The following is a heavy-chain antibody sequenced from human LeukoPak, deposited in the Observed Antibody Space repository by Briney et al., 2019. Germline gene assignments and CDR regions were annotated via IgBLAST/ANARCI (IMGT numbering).Heavy chain of an antibody. V-gene: IGHV1-2*02. D-gene: IGHD2-2*01. CDR2: INPDSGVT. Sequence: GVSVKVSCKASGYAFTDYYIHWVRQAPGQGLEWMGWINPDSGVTNYVQDFQGRVTMTRDKSTGIAHMELSRLTSDDTAVYYCARQYCSSSNCYESDNWFDPWGQGTLVTVSS. J-gene: IGHJ5*02. CDR3: ARQYCSSSNCYESDNWFDP. CDR1: GYAFTDYY.